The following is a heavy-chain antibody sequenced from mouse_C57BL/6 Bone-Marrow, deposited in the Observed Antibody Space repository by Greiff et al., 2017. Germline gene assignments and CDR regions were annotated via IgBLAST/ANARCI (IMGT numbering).Heavy chain of an antibody. V-gene: IGHV1-7*01. D-gene: IGHD2-2*01. Sequence: QVQLQQSGAELAKPGASVKLSCKASGYTFTSYWLHWVKQRPGQGLEWIGYINPSSGYTTYNQKFMDKATLTADNSSSTAYMQLCSLTYKDSAVYDCASLYGYSWFAYWGQGTLVTVSA. J-gene: IGHJ3*01. CDR3: ASLYGYSWFAY. CDR2: INPSSGYT. CDR1: GYTFTSYW.